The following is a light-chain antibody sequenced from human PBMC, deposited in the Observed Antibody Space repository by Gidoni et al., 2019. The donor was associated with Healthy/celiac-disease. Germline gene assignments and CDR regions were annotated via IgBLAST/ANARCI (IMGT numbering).Light chain of an antibody. V-gene: IGKV1-33*01. Sequence: DIQMPQSPSSLSASVGDRVTITCQASQDISNYLNWYQQKPGKAHKLLIYDASKFETGVPSRFSGSGSGTDFTFTISSLKPEDIATYYCQQYDNLPRVFTFGPGTKVDIK. CDR1: QDISNY. J-gene: IGKJ3*01. CDR2: DAS. CDR3: QQYDNLPRVFT.